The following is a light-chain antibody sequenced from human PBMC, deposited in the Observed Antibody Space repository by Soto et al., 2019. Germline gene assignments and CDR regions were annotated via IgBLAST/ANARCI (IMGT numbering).Light chain of an antibody. CDR2: EVS. CDR1: SSDLGDYDY. Sequence: QSALTQPPSASGSPGQSFTISCSGTSSDLGDYDYVSWYQQHPGKAPRLMIYEVSERPSGVPDRFSGSKSGNTASLTVTGLQAEDEADYYCSSYAGSNNLIFGGGTKVTVL. V-gene: IGLV2-8*01. CDR3: SSYAGSNNLI. J-gene: IGLJ2*01.